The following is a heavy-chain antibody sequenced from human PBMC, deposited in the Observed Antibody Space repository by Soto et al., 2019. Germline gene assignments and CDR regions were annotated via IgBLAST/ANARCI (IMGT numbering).Heavy chain of an antibody. Sequence: TLSLTCTVSGGSISSGDYYWSWIRQPPGKGLEWIGYIYYSGSTYYNPSLKSRVTISVDTSKNQFSLKLSSVTAADTAVYYCVRGHGYQLRTWFDPWGQGTLVTVS. CDR3: VRGHGYQLRTWFDP. D-gene: IGHD2-2*01. CDR2: IYYSGST. V-gene: IGHV4-30-4*01. CDR1: GGSISSGDYY. J-gene: IGHJ5*02.